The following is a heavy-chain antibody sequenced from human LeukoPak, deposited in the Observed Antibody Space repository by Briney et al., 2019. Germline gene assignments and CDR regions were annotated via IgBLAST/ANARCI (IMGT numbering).Heavy chain of an antibody. CDR2: INPNSGGT. V-gene: IGHV1-2*06. J-gene: IGHJ4*02. CDR1: GYTFTDYY. Sequence: GASVKVSCKASGYTFTDYYMHWVRQAPGQGLEWMGRINPNSGGTNYAQKFQGRVTMTRDTSITTAYMELSRLRSDDTAVYYCARSRGRLTSYYDNTGFSPLSHWGQGTLVTVSS. CDR3: ARSRGRLTSYYDNTGFSPLSH. D-gene: IGHD3-22*01.